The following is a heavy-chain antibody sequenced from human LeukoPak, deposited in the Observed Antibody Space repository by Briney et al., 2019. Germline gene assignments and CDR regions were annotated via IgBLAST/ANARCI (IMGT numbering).Heavy chain of an antibody. J-gene: IGHJ4*02. D-gene: IGHD3-16*01. V-gene: IGHV3-30-3*01. CDR3: ARDRSGGIDY. CDR2: ISYDGSNK. CDR1: GFTFSSYA. Sequence: PGRSLRLSCAASGFTFSSYAMHWVRQAPGKGLEWVAVISYDGSNKYCADSVKGRFTISRDNSKNTLYLQMNSLRAEDTAVYYCARDRSGGIDYWGQGTLVTVSS.